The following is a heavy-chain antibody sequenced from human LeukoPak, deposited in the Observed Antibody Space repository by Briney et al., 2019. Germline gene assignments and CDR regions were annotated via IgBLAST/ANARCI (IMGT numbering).Heavy chain of an antibody. CDR3: ARVRGYCRSTSCSPFNWFDR. Sequence: ASVTVSCKASGYTFTRYYMHWVRQAPGQGREWMGWINPNSGGTNYAQKFQGRVTITRDTSISTAYMELSRLRSDDTAVYYGARVRGYCRSTSCSPFNWFDRGGQGTLVTVSS. J-gene: IGHJ5*02. CDR1: GYTFTRYY. CDR2: INPNSGGT. D-gene: IGHD2-2*01. V-gene: IGHV1-2*02.